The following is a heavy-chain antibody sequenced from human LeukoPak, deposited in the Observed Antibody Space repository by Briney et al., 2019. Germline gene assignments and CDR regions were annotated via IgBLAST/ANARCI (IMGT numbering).Heavy chain of an antibody. D-gene: IGHD4-23*01. V-gene: IGHV4-34*01. CDR3: ARDSLVTRPFDY. J-gene: IGHJ4*02. Sequence: SETLSLTCAVYGGSFSGYYWSWIRQPPGKGLEWIGEINHSGSTNYNPSLKSRVTISVDTSKKQFSLKLSSVTAADTAVYYCARDSLVTRPFDYWGQGTLVTVSS. CDR1: GGSFSGYY. CDR2: INHSGST.